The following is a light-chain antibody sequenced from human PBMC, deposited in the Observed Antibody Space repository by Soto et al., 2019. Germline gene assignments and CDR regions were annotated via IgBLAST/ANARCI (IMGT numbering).Light chain of an antibody. CDR3: QQYNNWPPAYT. CDR1: QSVSTR. CDR2: GAS. V-gene: IGKV3D-15*01. Sequence: EIVMTQSPATLSVSPGERATLSCRASQSVSTRLAWYQQKPGQAPRLLIYGASTRATGFPARFSGSGSGTEFTLTISSLQSEDFAVYHCQQYNNWPPAYTFGQGTKLEIK. J-gene: IGKJ2*01.